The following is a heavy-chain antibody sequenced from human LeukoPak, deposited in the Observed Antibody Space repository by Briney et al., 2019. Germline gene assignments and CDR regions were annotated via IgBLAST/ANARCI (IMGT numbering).Heavy chain of an antibody. J-gene: IGHJ4*02. CDR3: ARQTYCSGGSCYSGIVDY. V-gene: IGHV3-9*01. CDR1: GFTFDDYA. D-gene: IGHD2-15*01. Sequence: GGSLRLSCAASGFTFDDYAMHWVRQAPGKGLEWVSGISWNSGSIGYADSVKGRFTISRDNAKNSLYLQMNSLRAEDTALYYCARQTYCSGGSCYSGIVDYWGQGTLVTVSS. CDR2: ISWNSGSI.